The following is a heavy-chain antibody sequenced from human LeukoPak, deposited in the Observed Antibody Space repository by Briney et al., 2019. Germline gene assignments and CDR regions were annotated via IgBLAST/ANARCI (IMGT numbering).Heavy chain of an antibody. CDR2: ISRNGGST. CDR1: GVTFSSYA. V-gene: IGHV3-64*01. D-gene: IGHD5-12*01. J-gene: IGHJ3*02. Sequence: GGALRLSCAASGVTFSSYAMHWVRQAPGKGREYVSAISRNGGSTYYANSVRGRFTISRENTKNSMYIKIGRLRAENRPLYYCARDTGYAAFDIWGRGTMVTVSS. CDR3: ARDTGYAAFDI.